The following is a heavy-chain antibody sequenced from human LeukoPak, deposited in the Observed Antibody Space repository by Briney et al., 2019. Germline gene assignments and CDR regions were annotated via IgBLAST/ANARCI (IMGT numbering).Heavy chain of an antibody. CDR1: GYTFTDYY. D-gene: IGHD5-12*01. CDR3: ARDYEDGMDV. Sequence: GASVKVSCKASGYTFTDYYMHWVRQAPGQGLEWMGWINPNSGGRTYAQKFQGRVTLTKDTSITTAFMELSGLTSDDTAVYFCARDYEDGMDVWGRGTTVTVSS. J-gene: IGHJ6*02. CDR2: INPNSGGR. V-gene: IGHV1-2*02.